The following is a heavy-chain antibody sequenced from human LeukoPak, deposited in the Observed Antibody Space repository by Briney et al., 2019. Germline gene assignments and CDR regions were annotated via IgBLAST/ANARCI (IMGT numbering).Heavy chain of an antibody. CDR2: IRRKTDGETT. Sequence: GRSLRLSCAASGFTFSSYGMHWVRQAPGKGLEWVGRIRRKTDGETTDHAAPVKGRFTISRDDSKNTLYLQMNSLKPEDTAVYYCVTDLVIKGYFDYWGQGALVTVSS. D-gene: IGHD2-21*01. CDR3: VTDLVIKGYFDY. J-gene: IGHJ4*02. CDR1: GFTFSSYG. V-gene: IGHV3-15*01.